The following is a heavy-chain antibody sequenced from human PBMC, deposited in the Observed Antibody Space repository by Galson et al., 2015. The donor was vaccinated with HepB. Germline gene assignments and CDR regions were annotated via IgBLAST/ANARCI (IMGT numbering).Heavy chain of an antibody. Sequence: SLRLSCAASGFNFNNHWMTWVRQAPGKGLEWVANIKTDGSEKFYVDSVRGRFSFSRDDEKELVFLQMNNLRPDDTAVYYCARGRTTSAWDFWGQGTLVTVSS. CDR1: GFNFNNHW. V-gene: IGHV3-7*01. J-gene: IGHJ4*02. CDR3: ARGRTTSAWDF. D-gene: IGHD1/OR15-1a*01. CDR2: IKTDGSEK.